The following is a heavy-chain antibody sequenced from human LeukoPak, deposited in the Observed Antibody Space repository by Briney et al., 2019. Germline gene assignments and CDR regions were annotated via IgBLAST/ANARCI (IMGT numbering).Heavy chain of an antibody. Sequence: GGSLRLSCAASRFTFSSYWMTWVRQAPGKGLEWVANIKQDGGEKHYVDSVQGRFTISRDNAKNSLYLQMNSLRAEDTAAYYCARDSLVITMIVVVITHYFDYWGQGTLVTVSS. V-gene: IGHV3-7*05. D-gene: IGHD3-22*01. J-gene: IGHJ4*02. CDR1: RFTFSSYW. CDR3: ARDSLVITMIVVVITHYFDY. CDR2: IKQDGGEK.